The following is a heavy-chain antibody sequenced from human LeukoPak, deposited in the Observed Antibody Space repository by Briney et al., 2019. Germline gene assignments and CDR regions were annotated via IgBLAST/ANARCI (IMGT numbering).Heavy chain of an antibody. J-gene: IGHJ6*03. CDR2: INHSGST. V-gene: IGHV4-34*01. Sequence: SETLSLTCAVYGGSFSGYYWSWIRQPPGKGLEWIGEINHSGSTNYNPSLKSRVTISVDTSKNQFSLKLSSVTAADTAVYYCAREILDCSSTSCYARIWSYYYYYMDAWGKGTTVTVSS. CDR1: GGSFSGYY. D-gene: IGHD2-2*01. CDR3: AREILDCSSTSCYARIWSYYYYYMDA.